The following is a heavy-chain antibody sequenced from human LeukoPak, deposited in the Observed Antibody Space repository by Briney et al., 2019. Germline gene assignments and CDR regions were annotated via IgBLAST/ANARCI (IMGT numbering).Heavy chain of an antibody. J-gene: IGHJ4*02. CDR2: LSDSGGST. V-gene: IGHV3-23*01. CDR3: ARGVDYYENSGTIDY. Sequence: GGSLRLSCAASGFTFSSYAMSWVRQAPGKGLEWVSALSDSGGSTYYADSVKGRLTISRDNSKNTLYLQMNSLRAEDTAVYYCARGVDYYENSGTIDYWGQGTLVTVSS. CDR1: GFTFSSYA. D-gene: IGHD3-22*01.